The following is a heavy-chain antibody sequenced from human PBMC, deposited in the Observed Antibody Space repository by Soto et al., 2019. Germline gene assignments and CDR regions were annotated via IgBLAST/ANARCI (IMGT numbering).Heavy chain of an antibody. V-gene: IGHV1-18*01. CDR2: VSAHTGDS. CDR1: GYPFGGYA. Sequence: QVQLVQSGAEVKKPGASVKVSCKASGYPFGGYAIGWVRQAPGQGLEWMGWVSAHTGDSGYAQRFPGRVTLTTATSTSTAYMELRGLRSDDTAVYYCARPSTSYGDYGWSLAYWGQGTLVTVSS. J-gene: IGHJ4*02. CDR3: ARPSTSYGDYGWSLAY. D-gene: IGHD4-17*01.